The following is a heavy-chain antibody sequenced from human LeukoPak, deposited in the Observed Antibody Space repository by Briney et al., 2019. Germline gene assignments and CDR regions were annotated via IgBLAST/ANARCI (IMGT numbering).Heavy chain of an antibody. J-gene: IGHJ6*03. D-gene: IGHD1-7*01. CDR1: GFIFSSYA. CDR3: AKLGGPYNWDYAGLNYMDV. Sequence: RSLRLSCGASGFIFSSYAMTWVRQAPGKGLEWVSGISASGINTYYADSVKGRFTISRDNSKDTLYLQMNSLRAEDTAIYYCAKLGGPYNWDYAGLNYMDVWGKGTTFTVSS. CDR2: ISASGINT. V-gene: IGHV3-23*01.